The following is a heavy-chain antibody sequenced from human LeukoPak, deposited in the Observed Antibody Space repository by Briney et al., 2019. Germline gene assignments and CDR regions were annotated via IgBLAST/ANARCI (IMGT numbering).Heavy chain of an antibody. CDR2: ICGSGGST. J-gene: IGHJ4*02. V-gene: IGHV3-23*01. D-gene: IGHD6-13*01. CDR1: GFTFSGYA. Sequence: PGGPLRLSCAASGFTFSGYAMSSGRQAPGKGLGWVSDICGSGGSTYYADSVRGRFTISRDNSKNTLFLQMNSLRAEDTAVYYCAKDPLSSWSFFDYWGQRTLVTVSS. CDR3: AKDPLSSWSFFDY.